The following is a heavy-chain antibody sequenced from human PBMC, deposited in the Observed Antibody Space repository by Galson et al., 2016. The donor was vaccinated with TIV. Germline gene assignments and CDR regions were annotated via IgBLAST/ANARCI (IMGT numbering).Heavy chain of an antibody. CDR1: GFTFNKYA. CDR2: ITSGWGPT. D-gene: IGHD3/OR15-3a*01. J-gene: IGHJ3*01. V-gene: IGHV3-48*03. CDR3: VREAVMSFGVDVFDV. Sequence: SLRLSCAGSGFTFNKYAMSWVRQAPGKGLEWISYITSGWGPTYYAESVKGRLSISRDNTKNSLYLQMNSLRPEDTAVYYCVREAVMSFGVDVFDVWGQGTVVTVSS.